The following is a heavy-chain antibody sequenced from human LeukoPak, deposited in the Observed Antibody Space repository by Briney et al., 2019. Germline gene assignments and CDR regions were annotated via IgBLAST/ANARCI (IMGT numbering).Heavy chain of an antibody. J-gene: IGHJ4*02. D-gene: IGHD5-24*01. Sequence: ASVKVSCKASGYTFTSYDINWVRQATGQGLEWMGWMNPNSGNTGYAQKFQGRVTMTRDTSTSTVYMELSSLRSEDTAVYYCARAMRWLQLDYWGQGTLVTVSS. CDR2: MNPNSGNT. CDR1: GYTFTSYD. V-gene: IGHV1-8*01. CDR3: ARAMRWLQLDY.